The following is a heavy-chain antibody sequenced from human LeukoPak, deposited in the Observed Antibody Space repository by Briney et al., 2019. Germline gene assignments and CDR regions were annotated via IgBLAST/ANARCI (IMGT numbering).Heavy chain of an antibody. D-gene: IGHD3-10*01. Sequence: PSETLSLTCTVSGGSISSGDYYWSWIRQPPGKGLEWIGYIYYSGGTYYNPSLKSRVTISVDTSKNQFSLKLSSVTAAGTAVYYCAREPLRGSYYKSFDYWGQGTLVTVSS. J-gene: IGHJ4*02. CDR2: IYYSGGT. CDR3: AREPLRGSYYKSFDY. CDR1: GGSISSGDYY. V-gene: IGHV4-30-4*01.